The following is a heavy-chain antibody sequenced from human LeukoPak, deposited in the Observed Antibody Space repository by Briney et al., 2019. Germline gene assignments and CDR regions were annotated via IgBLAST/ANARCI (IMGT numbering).Heavy chain of an antibody. CDR2: IIPIFGTA. Sequence: GASVKVTCKASGGTFSSYAISWVRQAPGQGLEWMGGIIPIFGTANYAQKFQGRVTITTDESTSTAYMELSSLRSEDTAVYYCAKDWHYDSSGYPVHWGQGTLVTVSS. CDR3: AKDWHYDSSGYPVH. CDR1: GGTFSSYA. J-gene: IGHJ4*02. D-gene: IGHD3-22*01. V-gene: IGHV1-69*05.